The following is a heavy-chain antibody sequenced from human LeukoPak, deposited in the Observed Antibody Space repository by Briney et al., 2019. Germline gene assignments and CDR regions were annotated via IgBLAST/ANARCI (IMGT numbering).Heavy chain of an antibody. D-gene: IGHD3-22*01. CDR3: AKAIDSRGYWYERGADY. V-gene: IGHV3-23*01. CDR1: GFTFNKIA. CDR2: IIENGGET. J-gene: IGHJ4*02. Sequence: GGSLRLSCAASGFTFNKIAMSWVRQAPGKGLEWVSGIIENGGETYYADSVKGRFTISRDNSKNTMFLQMSSLRAEDTAIYYCAKAIDSRGYWYERGADYWGQGTLVTVSS.